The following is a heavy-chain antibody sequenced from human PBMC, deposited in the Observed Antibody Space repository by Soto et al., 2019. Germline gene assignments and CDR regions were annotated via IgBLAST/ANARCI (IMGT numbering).Heavy chain of an antibody. D-gene: IGHD6-13*01. CDR1: GYSFTSYW. J-gene: IGHJ6*02. CDR2: IDPSDSYT. Sequence: LGESLKISCKGSGYSFTSYWISWVRQMPGKGLEWMGRIDPSDSYTNYSPSFQGHVTISADKSISTAYLQWSSLKASDTAMYYCARQGRSRQQLVYYYYGMDVWGQGTTVTVSS. CDR3: ARQGRSRQQLVYYYYGMDV. V-gene: IGHV5-10-1*01.